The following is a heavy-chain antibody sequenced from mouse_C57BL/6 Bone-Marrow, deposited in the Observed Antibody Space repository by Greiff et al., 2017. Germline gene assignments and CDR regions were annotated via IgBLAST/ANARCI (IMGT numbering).Heavy chain of an antibody. CDR1: GYTFTSYG. CDR3: SREGYYYGSLVV. J-gene: IGHJ1*03. V-gene: IGHV1-81*01. Sequence: QVQLQQSGAELARPGASVKLSCKASGYTFTSYGISWVKQRTGQGLEWIGEIYPRSGNTYYNEKFKGKATLSADKSSSTAYMELRSLTSEDSAVYFCSREGYYYGSLVVCGTGTTVTVSS. CDR2: IYPRSGNT. D-gene: IGHD1-1*01.